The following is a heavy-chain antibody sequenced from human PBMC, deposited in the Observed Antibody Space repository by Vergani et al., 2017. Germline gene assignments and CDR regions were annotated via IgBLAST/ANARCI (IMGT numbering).Heavy chain of an antibody. CDR1: GFTFSSYG. CDR2: ISYDGSNK. Sequence: QVQLVESGGGVVQPGRSLRLSCAASGFTFSSYGMHWVRQAPGKGLEGVAVISYDGSNKYYADSVKGRFTISRDNSKNTLYLQMNSLRAEDTAVYYCAKDLGGSGSYYEYYYYGMDVWGQGTTVTVSS. D-gene: IGHD3-10*01. J-gene: IGHJ6*02. V-gene: IGHV3-30*18. CDR3: AKDLGGSGSYYEYYYYGMDV.